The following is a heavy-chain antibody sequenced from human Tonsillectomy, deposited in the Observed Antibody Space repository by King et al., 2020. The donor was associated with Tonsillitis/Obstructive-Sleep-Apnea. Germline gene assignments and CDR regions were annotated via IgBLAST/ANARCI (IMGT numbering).Heavy chain of an antibody. V-gene: IGHV3-23*04. CDR2: IRGSGGST. D-gene: IGHD3-3*01. J-gene: IGHJ5*02. CDR1: GFTFSSYA. CDR3: AKGQNYDVWSSYSNSYNWFDP. Sequence: VQLVESGGGLVQPGGSLRLTCVASGFTFSSYAMSWVRQAPGKGLDWISGIRGSGGSTYYADSVKGRFTDSRDNTKNTLYLQMNSLRDEDTAIYYCAKGQNYDVWSSYSNSYNWFDPWGQGTLVTVSS.